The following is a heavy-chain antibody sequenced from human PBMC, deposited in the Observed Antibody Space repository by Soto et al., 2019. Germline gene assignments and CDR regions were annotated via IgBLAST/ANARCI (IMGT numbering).Heavy chain of an antibody. CDR2: ISAYNGHT. CDR1: GYAFTSYG. V-gene: IGHV1-18*04. J-gene: IGHJ4*02. D-gene: IGHD1-7*01. CDR3: ARDQTTQSEVRPIGY. Sequence: ASVKVSCKASGYAFTSYGFSWVRQAPGQGLEWMGWISAYNGHTHYAQNLQGRVTMTTDTSTTTAYMELRSLRSDDTAVYYCARDQTTQSEVRPIGYWGQETPVTVSS.